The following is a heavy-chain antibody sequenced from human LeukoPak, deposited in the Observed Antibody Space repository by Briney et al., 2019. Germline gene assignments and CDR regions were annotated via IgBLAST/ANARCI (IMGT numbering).Heavy chain of an antibody. J-gene: IGHJ4*02. V-gene: IGHV4-61*02. CDR1: GDSISSDFHY. Sequence: SQTLSLTCTVSGDSISSDFHYWGWIRQPAGKGLEWIGRLYTSGSTNYNPSLKSRVSISVDTSKAQFSLKLSSVTAADTAVYYCAREGYWDSFDYWGQGTLVTVSS. CDR3: AREGYWDSFDY. CDR2: LYTSGST. D-gene: IGHD2-15*01.